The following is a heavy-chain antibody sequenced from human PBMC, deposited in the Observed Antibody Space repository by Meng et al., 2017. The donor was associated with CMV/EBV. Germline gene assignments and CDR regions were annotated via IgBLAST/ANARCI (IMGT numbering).Heavy chain of an antibody. CDR2: IIPIFGTA. J-gene: IGHJ4*02. V-gene: IGHV1-69*05. Sequence: SVKVSCKASGGTFSSYAISWVRQAPGQGLEWMGGIIPIFGTANYAQKFQGSVTITTDESTSTAYMELSSLRSEDTAVYYCAFSDCSSTSCWFDYWGQGTLVTVSS. CDR3: AFSDCSSTSCWFDY. CDR1: GGTFSSYA. D-gene: IGHD2-2*01.